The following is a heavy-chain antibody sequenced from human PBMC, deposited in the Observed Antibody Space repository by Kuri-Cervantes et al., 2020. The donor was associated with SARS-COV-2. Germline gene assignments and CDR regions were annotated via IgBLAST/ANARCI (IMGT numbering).Heavy chain of an antibody. CDR3: ARRESWKGDFDI. CDR1: GFTVSSNY. V-gene: IGHV3-53*01. J-gene: IGHJ3*02. D-gene: IGHD1-1*01. Sequence: GGSLRLSCAASGFTVSSNYMSWVRQAPGKGLEWVSVIYSGGGTCYADSVKGRFTISRDNYKNTLYLQMNSLRAEDTAVYYCARRESWKGDFDIWGQGTMVTVSS. CDR2: IYSGGGT.